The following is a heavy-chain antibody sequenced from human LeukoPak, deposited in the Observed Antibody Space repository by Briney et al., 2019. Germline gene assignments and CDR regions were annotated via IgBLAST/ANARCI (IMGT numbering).Heavy chain of an antibody. CDR1: GYSISSSYY. CDR2: IYYSGST. CDR3: ARAEREIFDY. J-gene: IGHJ4*02. Sequence: SETLSLTCTVSGYSISSSYYWGWIRQPPGKGLEWIGYIYYSGSTNYNPSLKSRVTISVDTSKNHFSLKLNSVTAADTAVYYCARAEREIFDYRGQGTLVTVSS. V-gene: IGHV4-61*01. D-gene: IGHD5-24*01.